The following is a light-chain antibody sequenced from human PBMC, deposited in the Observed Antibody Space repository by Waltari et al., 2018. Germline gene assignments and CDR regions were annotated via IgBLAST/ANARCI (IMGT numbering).Light chain of an antibody. CDR1: QGISSY. Sequence: GERVTITCRASQGISSYLAWYQQKPGKAPKLLIYAASTLQSGVPSRFSGSGSGTDFTLTISCLQSEDFATYYCQQYYSYPLTFGPGTKVDIK. J-gene: IGKJ3*01. V-gene: IGKV1-8*01. CDR2: AAS. CDR3: QQYYSYPLT.